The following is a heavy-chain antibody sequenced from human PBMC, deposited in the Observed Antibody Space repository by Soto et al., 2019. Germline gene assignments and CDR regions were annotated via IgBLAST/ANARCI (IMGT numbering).Heavy chain of an antibody. Sequence: QVQLVQSGAEVKKPGASVKVSCKASGYTFSSYGISWVRQAPGQGLEWMGWISAYNGNTKYAQKVQGRVTMNTDTSTSTAYMELSSLRSDDTAVYYCASDSPPVDYWGQGTLVTVSS. CDR3: ASDSPPVDY. J-gene: IGHJ4*02. CDR1: GYTFSSYG. CDR2: ISAYNGNT. V-gene: IGHV1-18*01.